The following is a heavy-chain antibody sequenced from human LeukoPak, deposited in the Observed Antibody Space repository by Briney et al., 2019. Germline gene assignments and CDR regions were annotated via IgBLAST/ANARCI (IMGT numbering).Heavy chain of an antibody. V-gene: IGHV4-59*01. CDR3: AKDMGDTAMIFDY. CDR1: GASISSYY. CDR2: IYYSGTT. J-gene: IGHJ4*02. Sequence: PSETLSLTCTVSGASISSYYWSWVRQPPGKGLEWIGYIYYSGTTYYNPSLKSRVTISVDTSKNQFSLKLSSVTAEDTALYYCAKDMGDTAMIFDYWGQGTLVTVSS. D-gene: IGHD5-18*01.